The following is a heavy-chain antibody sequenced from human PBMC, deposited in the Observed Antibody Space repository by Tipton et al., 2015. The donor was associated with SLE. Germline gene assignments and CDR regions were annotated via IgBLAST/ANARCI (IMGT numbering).Heavy chain of an antibody. J-gene: IGHJ4*02. CDR3: ARDPSATIFGVVTPDY. V-gene: IGHV3-7*01. CDR2: IRQDGSEK. D-gene: IGHD3-3*01. Sequence: SLRLSCAASGFTFSSYWMSWVRQAPGKGLEWVANIRQDGSEKYYVDSVKGRFTISRDNSKNTLYLQMNSLRAEDTAVYYCARDPSATIFGVVTPDYWGQGTLVTVSS. CDR1: GFTFSSYW.